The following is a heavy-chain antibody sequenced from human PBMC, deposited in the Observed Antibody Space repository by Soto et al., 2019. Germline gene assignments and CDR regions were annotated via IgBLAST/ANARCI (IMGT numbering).Heavy chain of an antibody. Sequence: PSETLSLTCTVSGGSISSYYWSWIRQPPGKGLEWIGYIYYSGSTNYNPSLKSRVTTSVDTSKNQFSLKLSSVTAADTAVYYCARVLRYCSSTSCYAYYYYGMDVWGQGTTVTVSS. CDR1: GGSISSYY. CDR2: IYYSGST. J-gene: IGHJ6*02. D-gene: IGHD2-2*01. CDR3: ARVLRYCSSTSCYAYYYYGMDV. V-gene: IGHV4-59*01.